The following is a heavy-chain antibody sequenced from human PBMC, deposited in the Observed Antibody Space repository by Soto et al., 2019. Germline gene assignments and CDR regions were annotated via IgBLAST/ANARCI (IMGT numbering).Heavy chain of an antibody. CDR1: GASIRSGGYY. J-gene: IGHJ4*02. D-gene: IGHD2-15*01. CDR3: ARAGYCSGGSCYSGHLWPFDY. V-gene: IGHV4-31*03. Sequence: SETLSLTCTVSGASIRSGGYYWSWIRQRPGKGLEWIAYIFYTGSAYYNPSLESRLSISIDRSKNQFSLKLSSVTAADTAVYYCARAGYCSGGSCYSGHLWPFDYWGQGTLVTVSS. CDR2: IFYTGSA.